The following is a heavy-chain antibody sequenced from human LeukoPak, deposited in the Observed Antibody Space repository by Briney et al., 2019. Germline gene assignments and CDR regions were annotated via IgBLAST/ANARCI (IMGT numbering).Heavy chain of an antibody. D-gene: IGHD3-22*01. CDR1: GFTVSGNY. J-gene: IGHJ6*02. CDR2: IYSGGST. CDR3: ARDNDYYDSSGYIPGMDV. V-gene: IGHV3-66*02. Sequence: GGSLRLSCAASGFTVSGNYMSWVRQAPGKGLEWVSVIYSGGSTYYADSVKGRFTISRDNSKNTLYLQMNSLRAEDTAVYYCARDNDYYDSSGYIPGMDVWGQGTTVTVSS.